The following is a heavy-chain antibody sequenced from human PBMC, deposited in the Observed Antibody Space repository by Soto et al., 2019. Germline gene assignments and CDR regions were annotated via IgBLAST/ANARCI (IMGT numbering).Heavy chain of an antibody. CDR3: ARAGCDGGRCYTLVGLRYGMDV. CDR1: GFTFSSYV. D-gene: IGHD2-15*01. CDR2: ISYDGSNK. Sequence: QVQLVESGGGVVQPGRSLRLSCAASGFTFSSYVMYWVRQAPGKGLEWVAVISYDGSNKYYADSVKGRFTISRDNSKNTLYLQMNSLRAEDTAVYSCARAGCDGGRCYTLVGLRYGMDVWGQGTRVTVSS. V-gene: IGHV3-30-3*01. J-gene: IGHJ6*02.